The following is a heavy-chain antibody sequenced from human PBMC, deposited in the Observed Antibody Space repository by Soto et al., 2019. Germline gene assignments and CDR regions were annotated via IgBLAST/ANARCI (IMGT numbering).Heavy chain of an antibody. CDR2: MNPNSGNT. D-gene: IGHD2-2*01. CDR3: ARGRVPAAGFDY. J-gene: IGHJ4*02. Sequence: QVQLVQSGAEVKKPGASVKVSCKASGYTFTSYDINWVRQATGQGLEWMGWMNPNSGNTGYAQKFQGRVSMTRNTSISTAYMELSSLSFKDTAVYYCARGRVPAAGFDYWGQGTLVTVSS. V-gene: IGHV1-8*01. CDR1: GYTFTSYD.